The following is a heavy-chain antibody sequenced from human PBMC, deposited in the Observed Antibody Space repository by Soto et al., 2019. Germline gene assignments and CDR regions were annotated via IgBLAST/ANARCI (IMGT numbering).Heavy chain of an antibody. J-gene: IGHJ6*02. D-gene: IGHD6-19*01. CDR1: GGSISSGGYY. Sequence: QVQLQESGPGLVKPSQTLSLTCTVSGGSISSGGYYWSWIRQHPGKGLERIGYIYYSGSTYYNPSLKSRVTISVDTSKNQFSLTLSSVTAADTAVYYCARDFTDSSGPTLGMGVWGQGTTVTVSS. CDR3: ARDFTDSSGPTLGMGV. V-gene: IGHV4-31*03. CDR2: IYYSGST.